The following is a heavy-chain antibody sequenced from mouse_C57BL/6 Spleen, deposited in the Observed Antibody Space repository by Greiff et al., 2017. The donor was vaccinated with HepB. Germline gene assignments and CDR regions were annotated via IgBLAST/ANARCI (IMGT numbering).Heavy chain of an antibody. V-gene: IGHV1-76*01. CDR2: IYPGSGNT. Sequence: QVQLQQSGAELVRPGASVKLSCKASGYTFTDYYINWVKQRPGQGLEWIARIYPGSGNTYYNEKFKGKATLTAEKSSSTAYMQLSSLTSEDSAVYFCAREGYDDDYYAMDYWGQGTSVTVSS. CDR1: GYTFTDYY. CDR3: AREGYDDDYYAMDY. D-gene: IGHD2-2*01. J-gene: IGHJ4*01.